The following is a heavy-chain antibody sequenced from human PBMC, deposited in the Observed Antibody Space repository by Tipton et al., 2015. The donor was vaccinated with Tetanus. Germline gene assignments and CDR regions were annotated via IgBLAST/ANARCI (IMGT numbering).Heavy chain of an antibody. CDR1: GGTFNNYF. D-gene: IGHD3-16*01. CDR3: ARLIMITLGGVMELWYFDL. CDR2: INYDGST. V-gene: IGHV4-34*08. J-gene: IGHJ2*01. Sequence: TLSLTCAVYGGTFNNYFCTWIRQPPGKGLEWIGEINYDGSTNYNPSLKSRVTLSLDTTKKQVSLKLSSVTAADTAVYYCARLIMITLGGVMELWYFDLWGRGALLTVSS.